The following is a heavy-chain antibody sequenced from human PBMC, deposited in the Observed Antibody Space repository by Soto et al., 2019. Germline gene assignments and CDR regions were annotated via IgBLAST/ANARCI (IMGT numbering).Heavy chain of an antibody. CDR1: GGSFSGYD. CDR2: INHSGST. CDR3: ARVGYCSSTSCYSGPYYYYGMDV. V-gene: IGHV4-34*01. D-gene: IGHD2-2*01. Sequence: SETLSLTCAVYGGSFSGYDWSWIRQPPGKGLEWIGEINHSGSTNYNPSLKSRVTISVDTSKNQFSLKLSSVTAADTAVYYCARVGYCSSTSCYSGPYYYYGMDVWGQGTTVTVSS. J-gene: IGHJ6*02.